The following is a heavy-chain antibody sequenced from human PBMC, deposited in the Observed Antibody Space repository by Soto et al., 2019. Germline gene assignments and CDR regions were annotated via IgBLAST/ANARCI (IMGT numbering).Heavy chain of an antibody. J-gene: IGHJ4*02. D-gene: IGHD5-18*01. CDR2: ISYDGSNK. V-gene: IGHV3-30-3*01. CDR3: ARNWGYSYGYPPGY. Sequence: SLRLSCAASGFTFSSYALSWVRQAPGKGLEWVAVISYDGSNKYYADSVKGRFTISRDNSKNTLYLQMNSLRAEDTAVYYCARNWGYSYGYPPGYWGQGTLVTVSS. CDR1: GFTFSSYA.